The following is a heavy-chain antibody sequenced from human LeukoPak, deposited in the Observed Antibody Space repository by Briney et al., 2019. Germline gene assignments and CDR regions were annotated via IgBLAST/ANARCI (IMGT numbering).Heavy chain of an antibody. Sequence: PGGSLRLSCAASGFTFSSYAMSWVRQAPGKGLVWLSHIKFDGSSTNYADSVKGRFTISRDNAKNTLYLQMNSLRAEDTAVYYCARTGYYNGHDFWGQGTLVTVSP. CDR3: ARTGYYNGHDF. D-gene: IGHD5-24*01. V-gene: IGHV3-74*01. CDR2: IKFDGSST. CDR1: GFTFSSYA. J-gene: IGHJ4*02.